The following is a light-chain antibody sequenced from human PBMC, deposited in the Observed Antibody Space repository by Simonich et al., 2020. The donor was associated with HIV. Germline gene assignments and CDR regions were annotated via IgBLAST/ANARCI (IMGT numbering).Light chain of an antibody. CDR3: QTWGTGIVV. CDR2: LNSDGSH. V-gene: IGLV4-69*01. J-gene: IGLJ2*01. Sequence: QLVLTQSPSSSASLGASVKRTCTLDSGHGRYAIAWHQQQPEKGPRYLMKLNSDGSHSKGDGIPDRFSGSSSGAERYLTISSLQSEDEADYYCQTWGTGIVVFGGGTKLTVL. CDR1: SGHGRYA.